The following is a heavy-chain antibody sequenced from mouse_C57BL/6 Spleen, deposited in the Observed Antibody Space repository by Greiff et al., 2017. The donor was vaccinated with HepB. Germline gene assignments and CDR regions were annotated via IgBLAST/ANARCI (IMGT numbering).Heavy chain of an antibody. D-gene: IGHD1-1*01. CDR1: GYAFSSSW. Sequence: QVQLQQSGPELVKPGASVKISCKASGYAFSSSWMNWVKQRPGKGLEWIGRIYPGDGDTNYNGKFKGKATLTADKSSSTAYMQLSSLTSEDSAVYFCVCDCGSSYWYFDVWGTGTTVTVSS. CDR3: VCDCGSSYWYFDV. CDR2: IYPGDGDT. J-gene: IGHJ1*03. V-gene: IGHV1-82*01.